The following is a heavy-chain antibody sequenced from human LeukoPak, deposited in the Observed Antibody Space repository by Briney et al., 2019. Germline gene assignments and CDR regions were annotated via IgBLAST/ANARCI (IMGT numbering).Heavy chain of an antibody. D-gene: IGHD5-12*01. J-gene: IGHJ6*03. CDR3: ARVGYDLVGLHYYYYMDV. V-gene: IGHV4-34*01. Sequence: PSETLSLTCAVYGGSFSGYYWSWIRQPPGKGLEWIGEINHSGSTNYNPSLKSRVTISVDTSKNQFSLKLSSVTAADTAVYYCARVGYDLVGLHYYYYMDVWGKGTTVTVSS. CDR2: INHSGST. CDR1: GGSFSGYY.